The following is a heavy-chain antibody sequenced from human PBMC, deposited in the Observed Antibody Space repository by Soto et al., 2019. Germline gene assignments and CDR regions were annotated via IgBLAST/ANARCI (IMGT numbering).Heavy chain of an antibody. CDR1: GFTFSSYA. CDR3: ASDLGNGPMTTVTVGFY. J-gene: IGHJ4*02. D-gene: IGHD4-17*01. Sequence: QVQLVESGGGVVQPGRSLRLSCAASGFTFSSYAMHWVRQAPGKGLEWVAVISYDGSNKYYADSVKGRFTISRDNSKNTLYLQMNSLRAEDTAVYYCASDLGNGPMTTVTVGFYWGQGTLVTVSS. V-gene: IGHV3-30-3*01. CDR2: ISYDGSNK.